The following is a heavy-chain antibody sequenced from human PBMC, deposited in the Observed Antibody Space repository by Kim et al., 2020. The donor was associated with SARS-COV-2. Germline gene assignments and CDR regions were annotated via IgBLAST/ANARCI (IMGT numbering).Heavy chain of an antibody. D-gene: IGHD3-16*02. CDR1: GFTFSSYG. CDR3: ARDDYDYVWGSYRLNYYYYHGMDV. Sequence: GGSLRLSCAASGFTFSSYGMHWVRQAPGKGLEWVAVIWYDGSNKYYADSVKGRFTISRDNSKNTLYLQMNSLRAEDTAVYYCARDDYDYVWGSYRLNYYYYHGMDVWGQGTTVTVSS. CDR2: IWYDGSNK. J-gene: IGHJ6*02. V-gene: IGHV3-33*01.